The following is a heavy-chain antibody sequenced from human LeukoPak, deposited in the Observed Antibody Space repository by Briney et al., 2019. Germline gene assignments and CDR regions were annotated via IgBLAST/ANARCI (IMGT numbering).Heavy chain of an antibody. J-gene: IGHJ4*02. V-gene: IGHV4-34*01. D-gene: IGHD3-3*01. Sequence: SGTLSLTCAVYGGSFSGYYWSWIRQPPGKGLEWIGEINHSGSTNYNPSLKSRVTISVDTSRNQFSLKLSSVTAADTAVYYCARGSRDYDFWSGLLFDYWGQGTLVTVSS. CDR3: ARGSRDYDFWSGLLFDY. CDR2: INHSGST. CDR1: GGSFSGYY.